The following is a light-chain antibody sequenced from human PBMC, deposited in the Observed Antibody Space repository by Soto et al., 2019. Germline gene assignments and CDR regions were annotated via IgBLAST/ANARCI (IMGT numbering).Light chain of an antibody. CDR2: EVN. CDR1: SSDVGNFNL. J-gene: IGLJ2*01. V-gene: IGLV2-23*02. CDR3: SSYAGNSLVV. Sequence: QSVLTQPASVSGSPGQSITISCTGSSSDVGNFNLVSWYQQHPGKAPKLMIYEVNKRPSGVSNRFSGSKSGNTASLTISGLQAEDEADYYCSSYAGNSLVVFGGGTKVTVL.